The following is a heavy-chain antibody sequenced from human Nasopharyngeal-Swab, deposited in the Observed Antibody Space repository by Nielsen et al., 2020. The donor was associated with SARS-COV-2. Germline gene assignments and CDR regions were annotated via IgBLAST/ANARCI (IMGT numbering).Heavy chain of an antibody. V-gene: IGHV4-34*01. Sequence: PETLSLTCAVYGGSFSGYYWSWIRQPPGKGLEWIGEINHSGSTNYNPSLKSRVTISVDTSKNQFSLKLSSVTAADTAVYYCARGPRTIFGVVIIGFDPWGQGTLVTVSS. CDR2: INHSGST. J-gene: IGHJ5*02. CDR1: GGSFSGYY. CDR3: ARGPRTIFGVVIIGFDP. D-gene: IGHD3-3*01.